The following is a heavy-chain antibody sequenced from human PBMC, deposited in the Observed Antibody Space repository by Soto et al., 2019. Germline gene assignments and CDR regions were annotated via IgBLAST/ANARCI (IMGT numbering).Heavy chain of an antibody. V-gene: IGHV1-2*02. D-gene: IGHD1-26*01. CDR3: ERVGSSNWFDP. CDR2: INPNTGAT. Sequence: GASVKVSCKASGYSFTGYFVHWVRQAPGPGLEWMGWINPNTGATKYSQKFQGRVTITRDTSASTAYMELSSLRSEDTAVYYCERVGSSNWFDPWGQGTLVTVSS. CDR1: GYSFTGYF. J-gene: IGHJ5*02.